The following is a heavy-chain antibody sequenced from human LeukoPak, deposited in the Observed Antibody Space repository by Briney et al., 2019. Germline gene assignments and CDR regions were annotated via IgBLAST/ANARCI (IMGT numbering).Heavy chain of an antibody. CDR2: IVVGSGNT. Sequence: SVKVSCKASGFTFTSSATQWVRQARGQRLEWIGWIVVGSGNTNYAQKFQERVTITRDMSTSTAYMELSSLRSEDTAVYYCAAWGMGATATLDYWGQGTLVTVSS. J-gene: IGHJ4*02. D-gene: IGHD1-26*01. CDR3: AAWGMGATATLDY. CDR1: GFTFTSSA. V-gene: IGHV1-58*02.